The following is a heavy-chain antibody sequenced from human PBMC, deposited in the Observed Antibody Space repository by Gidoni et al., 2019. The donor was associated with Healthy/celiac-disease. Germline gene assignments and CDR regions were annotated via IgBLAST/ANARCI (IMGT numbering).Heavy chain of an antibody. D-gene: IGHD6-19*01. CDR2: ISYDGSNK. V-gene: IGHV3-30*03. CDR3: ARAGIAVAGYLFDY. J-gene: IGHJ4*02. CDR1: GFTFGSYG. Sequence: QVQLVESGGGVVQPGRSLRLSCAASGFTFGSYGMHWVRQAPGKGLEWVAVISYDGSNKYYADSVKGRFTISRDNSKNTLYLQMNSLRAEDTAVYYCARAGIAVAGYLFDYWGQGTLVTVSS.